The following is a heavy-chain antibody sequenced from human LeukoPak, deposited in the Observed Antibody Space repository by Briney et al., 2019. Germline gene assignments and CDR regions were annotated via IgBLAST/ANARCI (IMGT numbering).Heavy chain of an antibody. CDR2: ISAYNGNT. CDR3: AKTPSITIFGVVTWYNWFDP. CDR1: GYTFTSYG. Sequence: ASVKVSCTASGYTFTSYGISWVRQAPGQGLEWMGWISAYNGNTNYAQKLQGRVTMTTDTSTSTAYMELRSLRSDDTAVYYCAKTPSITIFGVVTWYNWFDPWGQGTLVTVSS. J-gene: IGHJ5*02. D-gene: IGHD3-3*01. V-gene: IGHV1-18*01.